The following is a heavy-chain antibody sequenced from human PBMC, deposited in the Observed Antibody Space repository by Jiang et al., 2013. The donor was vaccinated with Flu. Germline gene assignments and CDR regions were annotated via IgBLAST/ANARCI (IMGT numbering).Heavy chain of an antibody. D-gene: IGHD5-18*01. V-gene: IGHV4-59*13. CDR1: VGSISVYY. CDR3: ARDLRGYNYWRAF. J-gene: IGHJ3*01. CDR2: IYYSGSA. Sequence: SGSGLVKPSETLSLTCTVSVGSISVYYWSWIRQPPGKGLEWIGNIYYSGSATYNPSLKSRVTISIDTPKNQFSLKLSSVTAADTAVYYCARDLRGYNYWRAF.